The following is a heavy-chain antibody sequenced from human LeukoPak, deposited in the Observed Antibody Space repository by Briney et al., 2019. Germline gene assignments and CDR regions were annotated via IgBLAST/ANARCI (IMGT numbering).Heavy chain of an antibody. V-gene: IGHV3-21*01. Sequence: GGSLRLSCAASGFTFSSYSMNWVRQAPGKGLEWVSSISSSSSYIYYADSVKGRFTISRDNAKNSLYLQMNSLRAEDTAVYYCAKDTILLIPGYGMDVWGQGTTVTVSS. J-gene: IGHJ6*02. CDR2: ISSSSSYI. CDR3: AKDTILLIPGYGMDV. D-gene: IGHD3-9*01. CDR1: GFTFSSYS.